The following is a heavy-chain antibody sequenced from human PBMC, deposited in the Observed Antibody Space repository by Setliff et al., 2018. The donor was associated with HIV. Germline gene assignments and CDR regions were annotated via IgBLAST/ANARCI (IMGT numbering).Heavy chain of an antibody. CDR3: ARQALGYCSGGSCYGGAFDI. J-gene: IGHJ3*02. CDR1: GYSFNSYW. V-gene: IGHV5-51*01. Sequence: PGESLKISCKGSGYSFNSYWIGWVRQMPGKGLEWMGIIYPGDSDTRYSPSFQGQVTISADKSISTAYLQWSGLKAPDTAMYYCARQALGYCSGGSCYGGAFDIWGQGTMVTVSS. CDR2: IYPGDSDT. D-gene: IGHD2-15*01.